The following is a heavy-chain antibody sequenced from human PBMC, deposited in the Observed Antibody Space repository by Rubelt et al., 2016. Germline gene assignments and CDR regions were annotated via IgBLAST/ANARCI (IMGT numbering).Heavy chain of an antibody. CDR1: GFTFSSYA. D-gene: IGHD1-26*01. CDR2: FGGSGDNT. Sequence: EVQLLDSGGGLVQPGGSLNLSCSASGFTFSSYAMSWVRQAPGQGLEWVSGFGGSGDNTYHADSVKGRFTISRDNSKSTLDLQVNSLGPEDTAVYYCAKGEGLALSGAYFGYWGQGTLVTVSS. V-gene: IGHV3-23*01. CDR3: AKGEGLALSGAYFGY. J-gene: IGHJ4*02.